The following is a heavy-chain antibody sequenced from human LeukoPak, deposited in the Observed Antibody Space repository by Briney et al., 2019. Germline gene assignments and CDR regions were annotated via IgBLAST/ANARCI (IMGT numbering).Heavy chain of an antibody. D-gene: IGHD3-22*01. V-gene: IGHV4-34*01. Sequence: SETLPLTCAVYGGSFSGYCWSWIRQPPGKGLEWIGEINHSGSTNYNPSLKSRVTISVDTSKNQFSLKLSSVTAADTAVYYCAGGRRYYYDSSGYGFDYWGQGTLVTVSS. J-gene: IGHJ4*02. CDR1: GGSFSGYC. CDR3: AGGRRYYYDSSGYGFDY. CDR2: INHSGST.